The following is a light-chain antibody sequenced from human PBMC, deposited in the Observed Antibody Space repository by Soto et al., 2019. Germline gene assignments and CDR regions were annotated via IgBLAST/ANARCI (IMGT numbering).Light chain of an antibody. CDR2: AAS. Sequence: DIQMTQSPSSLSASVGDRFTITCRASQSISSYLNWYQQKSGNAPKLLIYAASSLQSGVPSRFSGSGSGTDFTLTISSLQPEDFATYYCQQSYSTPRTFGQGTKVDIK. J-gene: IGKJ1*01. CDR1: QSISSY. CDR3: QQSYSTPRT. V-gene: IGKV1-39*01.